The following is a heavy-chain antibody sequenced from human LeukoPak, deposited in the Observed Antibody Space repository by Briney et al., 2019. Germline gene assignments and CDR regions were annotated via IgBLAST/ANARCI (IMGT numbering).Heavy chain of an antibody. Sequence: ASVKVSCKVSGYTLTELSMHWVRQAPGKGLEWMGGSDPEDGETIYAQKFQARVTMTEDTSTDTAYMELSSLRSEDTAVYYCATYHSYYDSSGALDYWGQGTLVTVSS. CDR2: SDPEDGET. J-gene: IGHJ4*02. D-gene: IGHD3-22*01. CDR1: GYTLTELS. V-gene: IGHV1-24*01. CDR3: ATYHSYYDSSGALDY.